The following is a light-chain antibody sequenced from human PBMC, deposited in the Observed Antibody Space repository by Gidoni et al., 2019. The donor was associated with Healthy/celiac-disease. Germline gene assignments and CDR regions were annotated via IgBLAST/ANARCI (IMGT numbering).Light chain of an antibody. CDR2: KAS. CDR3: QQYNSYSRT. V-gene: IGKV1-5*03. CDR1: QSSSSW. J-gene: IGKJ1*01. Sequence: DIQMTQSPSTLSASVGDRVTITCRASQSSSSWLAWYQQKPGKAPKLLIYKASSLESGVPSRFSGSGSGTEFTLTISSLQPDDFATYYCQQYNSYSRTFXXXTKVEIK.